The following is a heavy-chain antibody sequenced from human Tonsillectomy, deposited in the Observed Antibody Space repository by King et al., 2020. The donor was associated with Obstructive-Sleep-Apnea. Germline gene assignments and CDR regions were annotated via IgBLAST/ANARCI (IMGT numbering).Heavy chain of an antibody. CDR3: TLERSVVRGIITYGMDV. V-gene: IGHV3-15*01. Sequence: VQLVESGGGLVKPGGSLRLSCAASGFTLSNAWMSWVRQAPGEGLDGVGRIKSKTDGGTRDYAAPVKGRFTFSRDDAKNTLYLQMNSLKTEDTAVYYCTLERSVVRGIITYGMDVWGQGTTVTVSS. J-gene: IGHJ6*02. CDR2: IKSKTDGGTR. D-gene: IGHD3-10*01. CDR1: GFTLSNAW.